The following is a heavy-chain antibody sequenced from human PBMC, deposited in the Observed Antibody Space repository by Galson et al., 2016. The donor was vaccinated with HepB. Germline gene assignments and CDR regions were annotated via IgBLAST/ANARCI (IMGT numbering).Heavy chain of an antibody. Sequence: SLRLSCAASGFTFSSYVMHWVRQAPGKGLEWVAVIWYDGSNKYYADSVKGRFTISRDNFKNTLYLQMNSLRAEDTAVYYCARDDFTFWGFDPWGQGTLVTVSS. V-gene: IGHV3-33*01. CDR1: GFTFSSYV. CDR2: IWYDGSNK. D-gene: IGHD2-21*02. CDR3: ARDDFTFWGFDP. J-gene: IGHJ5*02.